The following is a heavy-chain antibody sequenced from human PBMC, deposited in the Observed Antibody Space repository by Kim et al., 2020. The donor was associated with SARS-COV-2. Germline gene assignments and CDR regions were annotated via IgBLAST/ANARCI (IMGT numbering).Heavy chain of an antibody. CDR1: GYTFTGYY. CDR3: ATVGVDTAMADQRFDY. D-gene: IGHD5-18*01. CDR2: INPNSGGT. J-gene: IGHJ4*02. Sequence: ASVKVSCKASGYTFTGYYMHWVRQAPGQGLEWMGWINPNSGGTNYAQKFQGRVTMTRDTSISTAYMELSRLRSDDTAVYYCATVGVDTAMADQRFDYWGQGTLVTVSS. V-gene: IGHV1-2*02.